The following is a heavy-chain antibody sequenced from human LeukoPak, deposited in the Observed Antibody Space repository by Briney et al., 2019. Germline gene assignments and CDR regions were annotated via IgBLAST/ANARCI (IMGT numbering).Heavy chain of an antibody. D-gene: IGHD3-22*01. V-gene: IGHV1-69*13. Sequence: SVKVSCKASGGTFSSYAISWVRQAPGQGLEWMGGIIPIFGTANYAQKFQGRVTITADESTSTAYMELGSLRAEDTAVYYCARGPDSSGYNSEYSFEYWGQGTLVTVSS. CDR1: GGTFSSYA. CDR2: IIPIFGTA. J-gene: IGHJ4*02. CDR3: ARGPDSSGYNSEYSFEY.